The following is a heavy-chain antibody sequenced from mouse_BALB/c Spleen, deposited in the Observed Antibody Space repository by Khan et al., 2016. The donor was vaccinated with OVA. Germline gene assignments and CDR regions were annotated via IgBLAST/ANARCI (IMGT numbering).Heavy chain of an antibody. Sequence: QVRLQQSGAELARPGASLKLSCTASGYTFTDYYLNWVKQRTGQDLEWIGEICPGSGDIYYNERFKGKATLTADKSPSTAYMQLSSQTSEASAVYFCARSKYFGYTFAYWGQGTLVAVSA. D-gene: IGHD1-2*01. V-gene: IGHV1-77*01. CDR2: ICPGSGDI. CDR3: ARSKYFGYTFAY. J-gene: IGHJ3*01. CDR1: GYTFTDYY.